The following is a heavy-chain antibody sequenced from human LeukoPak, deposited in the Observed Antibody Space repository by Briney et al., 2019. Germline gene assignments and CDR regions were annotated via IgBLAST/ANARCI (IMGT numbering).Heavy chain of an antibody. D-gene: IGHD3-22*01. J-gene: IGHJ3*02. CDR3: ARPSSGYPNDAFDI. CDR1: GYTFTSYD. V-gene: IGHV1-18*01. CDR2: ISAYNGNT. Sequence: ASVKVSCKASGYTFTSYDINWVRQAPGQGLEWMGWISAYNGNTNYAQKLQGRDTMTTDTSTSTACMELRSLRADYTAVYYCARPSSGYPNDAFDIWGQGTMVTVSS.